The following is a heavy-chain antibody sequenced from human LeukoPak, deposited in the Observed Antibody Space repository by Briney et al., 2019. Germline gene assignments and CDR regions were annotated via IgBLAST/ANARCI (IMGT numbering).Heavy chain of an antibody. Sequence: PGGSLRLSCAASAFSVGSNYMTWVRQAPGKGLEWVSSISSSSSYIYYADSVKGRFTISRDNAKNSLYLQMNSLRAEDTAVYYCARRYYGDYTFDYWGQGTLVTVSS. CDR1: AFSVGSNY. J-gene: IGHJ4*02. CDR2: ISSSSSYI. D-gene: IGHD4-17*01. CDR3: ARRYYGDYTFDY. V-gene: IGHV3-21*01.